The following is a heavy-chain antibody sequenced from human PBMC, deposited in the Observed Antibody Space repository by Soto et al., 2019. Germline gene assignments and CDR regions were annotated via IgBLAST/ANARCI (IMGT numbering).Heavy chain of an antibody. V-gene: IGHV3-7*01. D-gene: IGHD6-6*01. Sequence: PGGSLRLSXAASGFTFSSYWMSWVRQAPGKGLEWVANIKQDGSEKYYVDSVKGRFTISRDNAKNSLYLQMNSLRAEDTAVYYCARDRSIAASGHYYYYGMDVWGQGTTVTVSS. CDR2: IKQDGSEK. J-gene: IGHJ6*02. CDR1: GFTFSSYW. CDR3: ARDRSIAASGHYYYYGMDV.